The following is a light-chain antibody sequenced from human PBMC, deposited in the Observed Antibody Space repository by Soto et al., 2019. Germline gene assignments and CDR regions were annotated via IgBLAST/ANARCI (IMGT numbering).Light chain of an antibody. J-gene: IGKJ5*01. V-gene: IGKV2-30*02. Sequence: DVVMTQSPLSLPVTLGQPASISCSSSQSLVHSDGNTYLSWFQQRPGQSPQLLIYLASNRASGVPDTFSGSGSGTYFKLRISRVEAEDVGLYYCMQGLQTPNTFGQGTRLEIK. CDR2: LAS. CDR3: MQGLQTPNT. CDR1: QSLVHSDGNTY.